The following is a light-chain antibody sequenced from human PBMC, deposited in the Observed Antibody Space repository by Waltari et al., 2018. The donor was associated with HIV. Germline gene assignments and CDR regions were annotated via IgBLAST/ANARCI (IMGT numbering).Light chain of an antibody. CDR3: NSRDSSGNHWV. V-gene: IGLV3-19*01. J-gene: IGLJ3*02. CDR2: GKN. Sequence: SSELTQDPAVSVALGQTVRITCQGDSLRSYYASWYQQKPGQAPVLVIYGKNNRPSGLPYRFSGSGSGNTASLTVTGAQAEDEADCYCNSRDSSGNHWVFGGGTKLTVL. CDR1: SLRSYY.